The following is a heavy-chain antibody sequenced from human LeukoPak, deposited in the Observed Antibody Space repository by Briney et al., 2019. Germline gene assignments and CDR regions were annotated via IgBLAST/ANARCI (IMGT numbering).Heavy chain of an antibody. D-gene: IGHD5/OR15-5a*01. J-gene: IGHJ4*02. CDR1: GFTFSTYA. CDR2: ISTSGSTI. V-gene: IGHV3-23*01. Sequence: GGSLRLSCSGSGFTFSTYAMRWVRQAPGKGLEWVSAISTSGSTIYYADSVKGRFTISRDNSRNTVYLQMNSLRAEDTAVYYCASMSSVYEDYWGQGTLVTVSS. CDR3: ASMSSVYEDY.